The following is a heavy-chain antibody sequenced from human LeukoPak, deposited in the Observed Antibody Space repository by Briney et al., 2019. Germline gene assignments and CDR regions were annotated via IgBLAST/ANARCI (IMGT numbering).Heavy chain of an antibody. CDR2: IYHSGST. D-gene: IGHD5-24*01. CDR1: GGSISSGSYY. J-gene: IGHJ4*02. CDR3: ARVAMATTGSGDYYFDY. V-gene: IGHV4-39*07. Sequence: SQTLSLTCTVSGGSISSGSYYWSWIRQPPGKGLEWIGSIYHSGSTYYNPSLKSRVTISVDTSKNQFSLKLSSVTAADTAVYYCARVAMATTGSGDYYFDYWGQGTLVTVSS.